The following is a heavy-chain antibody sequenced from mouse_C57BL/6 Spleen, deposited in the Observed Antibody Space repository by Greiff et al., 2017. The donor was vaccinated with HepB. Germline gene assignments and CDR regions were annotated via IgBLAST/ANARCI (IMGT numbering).Heavy chain of an antibody. V-gene: IGHV1-55*01. Sequence: VQLQQPGAELVKPGASVKMSCKASGYTFTSYWITWVKQRPGQGLEWIGDIYPGSGSTNYNEKFKSKATLTVDTSSSTAYMQLSSLTSEDSAVYYCAMSAVVATRAMDYWGQGTSVTVSS. CDR3: AMSAVVATRAMDY. CDR1: GYTFTSYW. CDR2: IYPGSGST. D-gene: IGHD1-1*01. J-gene: IGHJ4*01.